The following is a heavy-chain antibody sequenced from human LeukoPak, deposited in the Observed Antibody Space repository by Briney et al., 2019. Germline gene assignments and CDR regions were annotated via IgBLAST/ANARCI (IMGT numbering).Heavy chain of an antibody. J-gene: IGHJ6*03. CDR1: GYTFTSYD. CDR3: ARVYNWNDYYYYYYMDV. Sequence: GASVKVSCKASGYTFTSYDINWVRQATGQGLEWMGWMNPNSGNTGYAQKFQGRVTMTRNTSISTAYMELSSLRSEDTAVYYCARVYNWNDYYYYYYMDVWGKGTTVTVSS. V-gene: IGHV1-8*01. CDR2: MNPNSGNT. D-gene: IGHD1-20*01.